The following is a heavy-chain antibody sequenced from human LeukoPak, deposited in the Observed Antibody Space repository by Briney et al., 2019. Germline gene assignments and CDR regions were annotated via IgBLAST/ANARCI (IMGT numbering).Heavy chain of an antibody. J-gene: IGHJ4*02. D-gene: IGHD3-10*01. CDR2: ISSSSSTI. V-gene: IGHV3-48*01. CDR1: GFTFSSYS. Sequence: GGSLRLSCAASGFTFSSYSMNWVRQAPGKGRGWVSYISSSSSTIYYADSVKGRFTISRDNANNSLYLQMNSLRAEDTAVYYCAKDLHYGSADYWGQGTLVTVAS. CDR3: AKDLHYGSADY.